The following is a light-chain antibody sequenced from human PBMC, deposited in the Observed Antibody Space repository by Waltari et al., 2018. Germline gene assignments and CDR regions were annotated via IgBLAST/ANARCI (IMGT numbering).Light chain of an antibody. Sequence: QSALTQPASVSGSPGQSITISCTGTSSDVGAYNYVSWYQPHPGKAPKLMIYDVTKRHSGVSARFSGSKSCNTASLTISGLQAEDEADYYCSSFTTSAIYVFGSVTKVTVL. CDR2: DVT. J-gene: IGLJ1*01. CDR3: SSFTTSAIYV. V-gene: IGLV2-14*03. CDR1: SSDVGAYNY.